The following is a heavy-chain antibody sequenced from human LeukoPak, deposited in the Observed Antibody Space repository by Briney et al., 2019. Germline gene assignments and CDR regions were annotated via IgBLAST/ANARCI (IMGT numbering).Heavy chain of an antibody. Sequence: GGSLRLSCAASGFAFNSYAMHWVRQAPGKGLEWLAVVSSHGVDKFYADPVKGRFTISKDTSNNTLSLQMNSLRAEDTAVYYCAKGGITMIVVVITSYYFDYWGQGTLVTVSS. J-gene: IGHJ4*02. CDR1: GFAFNSYA. V-gene: IGHV3-30*04. CDR3: AKGGITMIVVVITSYYFDY. D-gene: IGHD3-22*01. CDR2: VSSHGVDK.